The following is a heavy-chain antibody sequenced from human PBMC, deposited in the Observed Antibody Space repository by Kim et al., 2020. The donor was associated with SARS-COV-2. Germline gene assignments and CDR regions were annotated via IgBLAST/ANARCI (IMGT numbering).Heavy chain of an antibody. V-gene: IGHV3-43*01. J-gene: IGHJ4*02. Sequence: ADSVKGRFTISRDNTKDSLYLQMNSLRTGDTALYYCAKDILYDSSGYLNYWGQGTLVTVSS. CDR3: AKDILYDSSGYLNY. D-gene: IGHD3-22*01.